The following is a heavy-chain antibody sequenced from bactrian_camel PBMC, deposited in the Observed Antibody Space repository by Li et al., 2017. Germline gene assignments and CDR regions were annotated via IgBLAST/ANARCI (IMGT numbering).Heavy chain of an antibody. D-gene: IGHD3*01. V-gene: IGHV3S53*01. CDR1: GYIISSCG. J-gene: IGHJ6*01. CDR2: IASDGTT. CDR3: AAPTQAVGPGCGPFGY. Sequence: HVQLVESGGGSVQAGGSLKLSCVASGYIISSCGMGWYRLAPGKERELVSTIASDGTTTYADSVKGRFTISRDNVKNTLYLQMNSLKPEDTAMYYCAAPTQAVGPGCGPFGYWGQRTQVTVS.